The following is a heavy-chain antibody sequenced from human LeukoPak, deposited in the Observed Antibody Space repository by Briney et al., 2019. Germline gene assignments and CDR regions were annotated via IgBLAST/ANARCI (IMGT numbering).Heavy chain of an antibody. D-gene: IGHD1-7*01. V-gene: IGHV4-59*01. CDR1: GGSISSYY. J-gene: IGHJ4*02. CDR3: ARINNWSYYYFDY. Sequence: SETLSLTCTVSGGSISSYYWSWIRQPPGKGLEWIGYIYYSGSTNYNPSLKSRVTISVDTSKNQFSLELSSVTAADTAVYYCARINNWSYYYFDYWGRRTLVTVSS. CDR2: IYYSGST.